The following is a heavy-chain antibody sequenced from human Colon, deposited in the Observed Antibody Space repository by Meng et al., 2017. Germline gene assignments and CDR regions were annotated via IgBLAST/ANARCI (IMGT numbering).Heavy chain of an antibody. D-gene: IGHD1-26*01. Sequence: QVQLQESGLGLVKPSETLSLTCTVSGGSINTYSWSWIRQSPGKGLEWIGSIGHSGFTYYTPSLESRVTVSVDTSRSQFSLELTSVTAADTAVYYCVRSRAWVRTGFDPWGQGTLVTVSS. CDR3: VRSRAWVRTGFDP. CDR1: GGSINTYS. J-gene: IGHJ5*02. V-gene: IGHV4-59*05. CDR2: IGHSGFT.